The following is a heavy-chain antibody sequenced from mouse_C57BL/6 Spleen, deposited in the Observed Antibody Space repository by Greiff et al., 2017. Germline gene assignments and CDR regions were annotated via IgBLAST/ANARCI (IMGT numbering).Heavy chain of an antibody. V-gene: IGHV1-76*01. Sequence: QVQLQQSGAELVRPGASVKLSCKASGYTFTDYYINWVKQRPGQGLEWIARIYPGSGNTYYNEKFKGKATLTAEKSTSTAYLQLSSLTSDDSAVYFCARREDWYFDVWGTGTTVTVSS. CDR3: ARREDWYFDV. CDR1: GYTFTDYY. CDR2: IYPGSGNT. J-gene: IGHJ1*03.